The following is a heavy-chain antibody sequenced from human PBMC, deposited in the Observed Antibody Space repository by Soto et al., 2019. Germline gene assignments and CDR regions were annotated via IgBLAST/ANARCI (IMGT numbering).Heavy chain of an antibody. V-gene: IGHV4-59*01. CDR2: IYYSGGT. CDR3: ARDGSGSARYAMDV. J-gene: IGHJ6*02. D-gene: IGHD3-10*01. CDR1: GGSISGYY. Sequence: QVQLQESGPGLVKPSETLSLTCTVSGGSISGYYWSWIRQPPGKGLEWIGYIYYSGGTNYNPSLESRVTISVDTSKHQFSLQVRSGTAPDTAVYYCARDGSGSARYAMDVWGQGTTVTVSS.